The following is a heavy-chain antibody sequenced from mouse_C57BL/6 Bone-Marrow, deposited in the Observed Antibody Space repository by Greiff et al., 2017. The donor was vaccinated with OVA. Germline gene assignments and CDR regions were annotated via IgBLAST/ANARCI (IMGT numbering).Heavy chain of an antibody. Sequence: VQLQQSVAELVRPGASVKLSCTASGFNIQNTYMHWVKQRPEQGLEWIGRIDPANGNTKYAPKFQGKATITADTSSNTAYLQLSSLTSEDTAIYYCARGYGFDYWGQCTTLTVSS. J-gene: IGHJ2*01. CDR1: GFNIQNTY. CDR2: IDPANGNT. CDR3: ARGYGFDY. V-gene: IGHV14-3*01. D-gene: IGHD2-14*01.